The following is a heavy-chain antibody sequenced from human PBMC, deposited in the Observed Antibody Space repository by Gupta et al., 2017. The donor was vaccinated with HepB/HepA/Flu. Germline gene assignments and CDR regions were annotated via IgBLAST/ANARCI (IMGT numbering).Heavy chain of an antibody. CDR3: ARALKNGYSYGPNINWFDP. Sequence: QVQLVQSGAEVKKPGSSVKVSCKASGGTFSSYAISWVRQAPGQGLEWMGRIIPILGIANYAQKFQGRVTITADKSTSTAYMELSSLRSEDTAVYYCARALKNGYSYGPNINWFDPWGQGTLVTVSS. CDR2: IIPILGIA. CDR1: GGTFSSYA. D-gene: IGHD5-18*01. J-gene: IGHJ5*02. V-gene: IGHV1-69*04.